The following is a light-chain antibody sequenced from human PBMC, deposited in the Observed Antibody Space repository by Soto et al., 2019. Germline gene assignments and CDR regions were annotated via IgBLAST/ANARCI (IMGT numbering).Light chain of an antibody. J-gene: IGKJ1*01. CDR3: QQYAGSPRT. CDR2: GAS. V-gene: IGKV3-20*01. CDR1: QSVTSNN. Sequence: IVLTQSPGTLSLSPGERATLSCRASQSVTSNNLAWYQQKPGQAPRLLIYGASYRATGIPDRFSGGGSGTDFTLTISRLEPEDFAVYYCQQYAGSPRTFGQGTKVEIK.